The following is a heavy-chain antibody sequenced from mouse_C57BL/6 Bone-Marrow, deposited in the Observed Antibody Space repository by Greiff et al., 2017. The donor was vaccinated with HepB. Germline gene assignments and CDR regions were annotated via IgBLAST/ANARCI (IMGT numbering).Heavy chain of an antibody. CDR1: GYSITSGYY. CDR3: ARDDYDGGPAMDY. J-gene: IGHJ4*01. D-gene: IGHD2-4*01. CDR2: ISYDGSN. V-gene: IGHV3-6*01. Sequence: DVKLQESGPGLVKPSQSLSLTCSVTGYSITSGYYWNWIRQFPGNKLEWMGYISYDGSNNYNPSLKNRISITRDTSKNQFFLKLNSVTTEDTATYYCARDDYDGGPAMDYWGQGTSVTVSS.